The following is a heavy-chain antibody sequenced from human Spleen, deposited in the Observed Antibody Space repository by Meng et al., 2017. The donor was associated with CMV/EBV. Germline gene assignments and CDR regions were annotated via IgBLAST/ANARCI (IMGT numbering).Heavy chain of an antibody. CDR2: INPHSGDT. V-gene: IGHV1-2*02. J-gene: IGHJ4*02. CDR3: ARDEGHCRSTSCYFGS. D-gene: IGHD2-2*01. CDR1: EYSFTGYY. Sequence: ASVKVSCKAFEYSFTGYYIQWVRQAPGQGLEWMGWINPHSGDTNYAQKFRGRVTMTRDTTFSTAYMELSRLRSDDTALYYCARDEGHCRSTSCYFGSWGQGTLVTVSS.